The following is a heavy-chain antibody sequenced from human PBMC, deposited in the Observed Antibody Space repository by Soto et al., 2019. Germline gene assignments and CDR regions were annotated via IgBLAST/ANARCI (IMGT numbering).Heavy chain of an antibody. CDR3: ARGYQVVGATSPVVF. CDR1: GFTFSSYE. J-gene: IGHJ4*02. V-gene: IGHV3-48*03. CDR2: ISSSGSTI. D-gene: IGHD1-26*01. Sequence: QPWGSLILSCAASGFTFSSYEMNWVRQAPGKGLEWVSYISSSGSTIYYADSVKGRFTISRDNAKNSLYLQMNSLRAEDTAVYYCARGYQVVGATSPVVFWGQGTLVTVSS.